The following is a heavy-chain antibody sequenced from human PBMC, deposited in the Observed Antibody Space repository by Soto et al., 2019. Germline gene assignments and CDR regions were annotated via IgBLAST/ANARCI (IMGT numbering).Heavy chain of an antibody. CDR2: VYYSGTT. J-gene: IGHJ6*02. Sequence: SETLSLTCAVYGGSFCGYYWSWIRQPPGKGLEWIGYVYYSGTTNYNPFLKSRVTLSLDKSKNQFSLKMNSVTAADTAVYYCASGPLLYYYDSSGRDYYYYGMDVWGQGTTVTVSS. CDR1: GGSFCGYY. D-gene: IGHD3-22*01. CDR3: ASGPLLYYYDSSGRDYYYYGMDV. V-gene: IGHV4-59*01.